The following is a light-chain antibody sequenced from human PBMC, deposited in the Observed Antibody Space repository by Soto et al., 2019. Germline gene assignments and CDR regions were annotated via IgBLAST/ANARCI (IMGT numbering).Light chain of an antibody. CDR1: HSISNW. V-gene: IGKV1-5*03. CDR3: QQYDHYSRT. CDR2: RAS. J-gene: IGKJ1*01. Sequence: DIEMTQSPSTLSASVGDRVTITCRASHSISNWLAWYQQKPGKAPKLLIYRASNLEGGVPSRFSGSGSGTDFTLTISSLQPDDFATYYCQQYDHYSRTFGQGTKVDI.